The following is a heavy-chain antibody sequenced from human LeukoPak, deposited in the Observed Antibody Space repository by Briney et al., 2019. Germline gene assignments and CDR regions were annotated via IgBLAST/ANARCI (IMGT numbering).Heavy chain of an antibody. D-gene: IGHD6-19*01. V-gene: IGHV3-23*01. CDR2: ISGSGGST. Sequence: GGSLRLSCAASGFTFSSYSMSWVRQAPGKGLEWVSVISGSGGSTYYADSVKGRFTISRDNAENSLYLQMNSLRAEDTAVYYCARSRGAGPGAYFDYWGQGTLVTVSS. CDR1: GFTFSSYS. J-gene: IGHJ4*02. CDR3: ARSRGAGPGAYFDY.